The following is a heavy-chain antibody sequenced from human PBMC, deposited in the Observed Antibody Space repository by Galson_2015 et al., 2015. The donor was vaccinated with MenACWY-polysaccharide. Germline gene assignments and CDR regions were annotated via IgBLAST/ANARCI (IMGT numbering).Heavy chain of an antibody. CDR3: ASLVVITKIDAFDI. V-gene: IGHV4-59*01. CDR1: GGSISSSY. D-gene: IGHD3-22*01. Sequence: SETLSLTCTVSGGSISSSYWSWIRQPPGKGLEWIGYIYYSGSTNYNPSLKSRVTISVDTSKNQFSLKLSSVTAADTAVYYCASLVVITKIDAFDIWGQGTMVTVSS. J-gene: IGHJ3*02. CDR2: IYYSGST.